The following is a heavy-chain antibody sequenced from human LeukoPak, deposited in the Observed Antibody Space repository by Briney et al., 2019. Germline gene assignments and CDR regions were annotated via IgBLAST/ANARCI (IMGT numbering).Heavy chain of an antibody. V-gene: IGHV1-2*02. J-gene: IGHJ4*02. D-gene: IGHD6-6*01. CDR1: GYTFTGYY. CDR3: ARLSSAGDD. CDR2: INPNSGGT. Sequence: GASVKVSCKAPGYTFTGYYMHWVRQAPGQGLEWMGWINPNSGGTNYAQKFQGRVTMTRNTSISTAYMELSSLRSEDTAVYYCARLSSAGDDWGQGTLVTVSS.